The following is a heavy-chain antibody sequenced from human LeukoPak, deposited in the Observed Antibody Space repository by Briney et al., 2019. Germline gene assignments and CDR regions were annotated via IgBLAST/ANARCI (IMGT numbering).Heavy chain of an antibody. Sequence: SETLSLTCAVYGGSFSGYYWSWIRQPPGKGLEWIGEINHSGSTNYNPSLKSRVTISVDTSKNQFSLKLSSVTAADTAVYYCARGSSSWYPYYYYYMDVWGKGTTVTVSS. V-gene: IGHV4-34*01. CDR2: INHSGST. CDR1: GGSFSGYY. CDR3: ARGSSSWYPYYYYYMDV. D-gene: IGHD6-13*01. J-gene: IGHJ6*03.